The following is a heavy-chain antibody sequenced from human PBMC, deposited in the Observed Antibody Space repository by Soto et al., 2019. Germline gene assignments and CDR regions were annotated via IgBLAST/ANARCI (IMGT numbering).Heavy chain of an antibody. Sequence: ASVKVSCKASGYKFSTYGITWVRQAPGQGLEWMGWISSYNGNTNYAQKLQGRVTMTTDTSTSTAYMELRSLRSDDTAVYYCARYDFWSGYLDYYYGMDVWGQGTTVTVSS. CDR3: ARYDFWSGYLDYYYGMDV. V-gene: IGHV1-18*01. D-gene: IGHD3-3*01. J-gene: IGHJ6*02. CDR1: GYKFSTYG. CDR2: ISSYNGNT.